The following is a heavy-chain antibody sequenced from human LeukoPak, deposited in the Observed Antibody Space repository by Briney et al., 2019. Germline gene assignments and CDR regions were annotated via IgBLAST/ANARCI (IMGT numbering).Heavy chain of an antibody. Sequence: PGGSLRLSCAASGFTFDDYAMHWVRHAPGKGLEWVSLISGDGGSTYYADSVKGRFTISRDNSKNTLYLQMNSLRAEDTAVSYCAKDLFPYGQLLNNWFDPWGQGTLVTVSS. CDR3: AKDLFPYGQLLNNWFDP. CDR2: ISGDGGST. D-gene: IGHD2-2*01. J-gene: IGHJ5*02. V-gene: IGHV3-43*02. CDR1: GFTFDDYA.